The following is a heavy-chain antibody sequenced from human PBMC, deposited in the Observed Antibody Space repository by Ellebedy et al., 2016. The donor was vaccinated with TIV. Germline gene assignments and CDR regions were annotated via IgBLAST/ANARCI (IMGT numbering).Heavy chain of an antibody. CDR2: IYRDGSGT. CDR1: GFIFSNYW. V-gene: IGHV3-74*01. Sequence: GESLKISCGASGFIFSNYWMHWVRQAPGQGLVWVSRIYRDGSGTDYADSVKGRFTFSRDNTRNTLYLQMNSLRVEATAVYYCVRDGDGYNFDYWGQGALVTVSS. D-gene: IGHD5-24*01. J-gene: IGHJ4*02. CDR3: VRDGDGYNFDY.